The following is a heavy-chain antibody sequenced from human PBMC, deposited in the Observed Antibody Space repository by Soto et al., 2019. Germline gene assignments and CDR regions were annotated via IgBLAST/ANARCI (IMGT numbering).Heavy chain of an antibody. CDR2: ISAYNGNT. CDR3: ARVAGEWLHYDKGY. V-gene: IGHV1-18*01. D-gene: IGHD5-12*01. CDR1: GYTFTSYG. J-gene: IGHJ4*02. Sequence: QVQLVQSGAEVKKPGASVKVSCKASGYTFTSYGISWVRQAPGHGLEWMGWISAYNGNTNYAQKLQGRVTMTTDTSTSTAYMELRCLKSEDTDVYYCARVAGEWLHYDKGYWGQGTLVTVSS.